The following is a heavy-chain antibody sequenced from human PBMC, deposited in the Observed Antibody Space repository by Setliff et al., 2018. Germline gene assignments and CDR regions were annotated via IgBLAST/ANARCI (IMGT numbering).Heavy chain of an antibody. V-gene: IGHV4-34*01. CDR3: ARDNTMVGATDY. Sequence: SETLSLTCAVYDGSFSDYYWSWIRQPPGKGLEWIEEINHRGSTNYSPSLKSRVTISVDTSKNQFSLRLRSVTAADTAVYFCARDNTMVGATDYWGLGTLVTVSS. D-gene: IGHD1-26*01. CDR1: DGSFSDYY. J-gene: IGHJ4*02. CDR2: INHRGST.